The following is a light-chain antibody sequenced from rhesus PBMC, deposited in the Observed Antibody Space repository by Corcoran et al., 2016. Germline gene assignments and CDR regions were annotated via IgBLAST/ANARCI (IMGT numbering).Light chain of an antibody. CDR3: CSYRTGSTFL. V-gene: IGLV2-38*01. CDR1: SSDNGGYNG. Sequence: QSAQTQPPSVSKSLGPSVTISCTGTSSDNGGYNGVSWYQQHSGTAPRLRLYDGSERPAGVSDRFPGSKSGNTASLAMSGLQAEDEADYFCCSYRTGSTFLFVSATRLTLL. CDR2: DGS. J-gene: IGLJ1*01.